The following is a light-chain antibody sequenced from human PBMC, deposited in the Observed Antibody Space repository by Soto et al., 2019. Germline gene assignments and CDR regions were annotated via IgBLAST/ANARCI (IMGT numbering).Light chain of an antibody. CDR3: TSYTTRSTLV. CDR2: EVT. J-gene: IGLJ1*01. Sequence: QPVLTQPASVSGSPGQSITISCTGTSSDIGAYNYVSWYQQHPGKVPKLIIHEVTNRPSGVSNRFSGSKSGNTASLTVSGLQAEAEADYYCTSYTTRSTLVFGTGTKVTVL. CDR1: SSDIGAYNY. V-gene: IGLV2-14*01.